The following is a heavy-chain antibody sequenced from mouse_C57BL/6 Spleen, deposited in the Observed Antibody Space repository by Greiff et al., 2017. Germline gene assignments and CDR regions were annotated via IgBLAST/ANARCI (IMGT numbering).Heavy chain of an antibody. CDR1: GFTFSDYG. D-gene: IGHD1-1*01. V-gene: IGHV5-17*01. J-gene: IGHJ1*03. CDR2: ISSGSSTI. CDR3: ARGGLRTGYFDV. Sequence: EVQLVESGGGLVKPGGSLKLSCAASGFTFSDYGMHWVRQAPGKGLEWVAYISSGSSTIYYADTVKGRVTITRDNAKNTLFLQLTSLRSEDTAMYYCARGGLRTGYFDVWGTGTTVTVSS.